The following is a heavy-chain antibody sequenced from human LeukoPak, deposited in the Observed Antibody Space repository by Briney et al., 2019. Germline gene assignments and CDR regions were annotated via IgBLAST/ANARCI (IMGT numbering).Heavy chain of an antibody. CDR2: ISISGSYV. V-gene: IGHV3-21*01. J-gene: IGHJ4*02. D-gene: IGHD2-15*01. CDR3: ARDLSATARAYDY. Sequence: GGSLRLSCAASGFILSDYNMNWVRQAPGKGLEWVSFISISGSYVTYADSVKGRFTISRDNAKNSLYLQMNSLRAEDTAVYYCARDLSATARAYDYWGQGTLVTVSS. CDR1: GFILSDYN.